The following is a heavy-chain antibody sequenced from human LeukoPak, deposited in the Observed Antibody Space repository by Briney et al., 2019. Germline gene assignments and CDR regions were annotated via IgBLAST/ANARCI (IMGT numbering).Heavy chain of an antibody. J-gene: IGHJ4*02. CDR1: GGSFSGYY. D-gene: IGHD3-16*01. V-gene: IGHV4-34*01. CDR2: INHSGST. Sequence: SETLSLTCAVYGGSFSGYYWSWIRQPPGKGLEWIGEINHSGSTNYNPSLKSRVTISVDTSKNQFSLTLSSVTAADTAVYYCARGGGRPMDYWGQGTLVTVSS. CDR3: ARGGGRPMDY.